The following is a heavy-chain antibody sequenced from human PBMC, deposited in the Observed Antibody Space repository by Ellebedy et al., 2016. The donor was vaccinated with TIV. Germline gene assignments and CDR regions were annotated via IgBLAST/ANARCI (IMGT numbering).Heavy chain of an antibody. CDR1: GFTFSRYA. Sequence: GESLKISXAASGFTFSRYAMHWVRQAPGKGLEWGATVSFDGGTKYYADSVKGRFTISRDNAKNTLYLQMNSLRGEDTAVYYCASGDSSGWSVAFDIWGQGTMVTVSS. CDR3: ASGDSSGWSVAFDI. D-gene: IGHD6-19*01. J-gene: IGHJ3*02. V-gene: IGHV3-30*04. CDR2: VSFDGGTK.